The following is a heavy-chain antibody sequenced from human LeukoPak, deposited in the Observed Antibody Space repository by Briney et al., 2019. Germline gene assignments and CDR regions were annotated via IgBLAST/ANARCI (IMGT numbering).Heavy chain of an antibody. CDR3: ARFYYYDSSGYHDAFDI. CDR2: ISSSGSTI. Sequence: GGSLRLSCAASGFTFSDYYMSWIRQAPGKGLEWVSYISSSGSTIYYADSVKGRFTISRDNAKNSLYLQMNSLRAEDTAVYYCARFYYYDSSGYHDAFDIWGQGTMVTVSS. CDR1: GFTFSDYY. J-gene: IGHJ3*02. D-gene: IGHD3-22*01. V-gene: IGHV3-11*01.